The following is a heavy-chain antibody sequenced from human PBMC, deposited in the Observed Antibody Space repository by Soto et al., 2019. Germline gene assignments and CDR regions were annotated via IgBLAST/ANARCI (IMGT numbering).Heavy chain of an antibody. Sequence: GGSLRLSCATSGFSFSSDSMHWFRQAPGKGLEWVAVTSSNEGTKFYADSVKGPFTISRDNSKNTLYLHMNSLKVEDTAFYYCAREVVTTNRSFHNWRQGIRVTVSS. V-gene: IGHV3-30-3*01. CDR1: GFSFSSDS. D-gene: IGHD2-21*02. CDR2: TSSNEGTK. CDR3: AREVVTTNRSFHN. J-gene: IGHJ1*01.